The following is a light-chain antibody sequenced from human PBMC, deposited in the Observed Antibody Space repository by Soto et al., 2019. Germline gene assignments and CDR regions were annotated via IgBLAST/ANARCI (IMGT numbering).Light chain of an antibody. CDR2: GAS. J-gene: IGKJ5*01. CDR3: QQYNDWPPIT. V-gene: IGKV3-15*01. CDR1: QTVGSN. Sequence: EIVMTQSPATLSGSPGERATLSCRARQTVGSNLAWYQRKPGQPPRLLIYGASTRATGIPARFGGSGSGTEFTLTISSLQSEDFAVYYCQQYNDWPPITFGQGTRLEIK.